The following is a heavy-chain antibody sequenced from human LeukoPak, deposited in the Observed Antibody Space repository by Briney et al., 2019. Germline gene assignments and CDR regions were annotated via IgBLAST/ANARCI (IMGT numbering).Heavy chain of an antibody. D-gene: IGHD3-22*01. J-gene: IGHJ4*02. CDR3: ARAGHTYYYDSSGNTFDY. CDR2: IYYSGST. CDR1: GGSISSGGYY. Sequence: PSETLSLTCTVSGGSISSGGYYWSWIRQHPGKGLEWIGYIYYSGSTYYNPSLKSRVTISVDTSKNQFSLKLSSVTAADTAVYYCARAGHTYYYDSSGNTFDYWGQGTLVTVSS. V-gene: IGHV4-31*03.